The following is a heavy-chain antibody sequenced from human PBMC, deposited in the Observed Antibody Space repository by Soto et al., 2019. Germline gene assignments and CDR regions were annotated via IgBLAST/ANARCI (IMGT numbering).Heavy chain of an antibody. CDR3: AREGNVLRYFDWPQKHDY. J-gene: IGHJ4*02. D-gene: IGHD3-9*01. V-gene: IGHV1-18*01. Sequence: GASVKVSCKASGYTFTSYGISWVRQAPGQGLEWMGWISAYNGNTNYAQKLQGRVTMTTDTSTSTAYMELRSLRSDDTAVYYCAREGNVLRYFDWPQKHDYWGQGTLVTVSS. CDR2: ISAYNGNT. CDR1: GYTFTSYG.